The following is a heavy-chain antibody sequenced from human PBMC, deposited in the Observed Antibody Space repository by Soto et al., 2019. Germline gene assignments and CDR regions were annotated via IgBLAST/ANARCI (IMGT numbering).Heavy chain of an antibody. V-gene: IGHV4-39*01. CDR3: ARHSGSSWYNVVYFDY. Sequence: SETLSLTCTVSGGSISSSSYYWGWIRQPPGKGLEWIGSIYYSGSTYYNPSLKSRVTISVDTSKNQFSLKLSSVTAADTAVYYCARHSGSSWYNVVYFDYWGQGTLVTVSS. J-gene: IGHJ4*02. D-gene: IGHD6-13*01. CDR1: GGSISSSSYY. CDR2: IYYSGST.